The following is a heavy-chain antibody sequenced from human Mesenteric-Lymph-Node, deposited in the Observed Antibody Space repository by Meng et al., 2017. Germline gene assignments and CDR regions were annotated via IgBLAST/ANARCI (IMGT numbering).Heavy chain of an antibody. V-gene: IGHV4-31*03. D-gene: IGHD5-24*01. CDR2: IYYSGIT. Sequence: QGPVEDAGHGPVKPSQTLPLTCNVSGGSISSGGYYWSWIRQNAVKCLELIGYIYYSGITYYHPSLKSRVTISVDTSKNQFSLKLSSVTAADTAVYYCARGPSRWLQFSFNYWGQGTLVTVSS. CDR1: GGSISSGGYY. CDR3: ARGPSRWLQFSFNY. J-gene: IGHJ4*02.